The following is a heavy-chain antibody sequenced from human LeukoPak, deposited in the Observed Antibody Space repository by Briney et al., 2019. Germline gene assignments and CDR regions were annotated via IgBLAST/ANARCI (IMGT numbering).Heavy chain of an antibody. CDR3: VRRGDASSGWGDHDF. V-gene: IGHV3-23*01. CDR1: GFTFNRNA. D-gene: IGHD6-19*01. Sequence: GGSLRLSCAASGFTFNRNAISWVRQAPGKGLEWVSTIGGSGDKTFYADSVKGRFTISRDNSKNMVHLQMNSLTGDDTALYYCVRRGDASSGWGDHDFWGQGALVTVSS. J-gene: IGHJ4*02. CDR2: IGGSGDKT.